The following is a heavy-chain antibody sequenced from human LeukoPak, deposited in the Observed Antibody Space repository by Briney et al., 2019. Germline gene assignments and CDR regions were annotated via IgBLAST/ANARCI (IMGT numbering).Heavy chain of an antibody. J-gene: IGHJ4*02. CDR1: GFTFSSYA. Sequence: GGPLRLSCAASGFTFSSYAVSWVRQAPGKGLEWVSAISGSGGSTYYADSVKGRFTISRDNSKNTLYLQMNSLRAEDTAVYYCAKDRTRYYYDSSGYYYVGLLWGQGTLVTVSS. D-gene: IGHD3-22*01. CDR3: AKDRTRYYYDSSGYYYVGLL. V-gene: IGHV3-23*01. CDR2: ISGSGGST.